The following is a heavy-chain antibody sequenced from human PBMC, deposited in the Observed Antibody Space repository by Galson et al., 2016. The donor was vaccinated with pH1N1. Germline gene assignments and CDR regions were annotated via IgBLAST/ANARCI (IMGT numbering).Heavy chain of an antibody. V-gene: IGHV4-30-4*01. CDR3: ARFASGDYTKFFDY. CDR2: IYYSGST. J-gene: IGHJ4*02. Sequence: LSLTCTVSGGSISSDDYYWSWIRQPPGKGLEWIGYIYYSGSTYYNPSLKSRVTISVDTSKNQFSLKLSSVTAADTAVYYCARFASGDYTKFFDYLGQGTLVSVSS. CDR1: GGSISSDDYY. D-gene: IGHD4-17*01.